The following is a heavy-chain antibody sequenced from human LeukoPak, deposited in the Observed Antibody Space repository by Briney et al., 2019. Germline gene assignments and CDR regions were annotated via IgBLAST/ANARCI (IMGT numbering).Heavy chain of an antibody. Sequence: SETLSLTCVVSGGSLSGYFWCWIRQPPGQGGGWMGEINHSGSTNYNPSLKSRDPISVARSKNQFSLKVRSVTAADTAVYYCARGIRRDGYNSGAFDIWGEGTMVTVSS. V-gene: IGHV4-34*01. CDR2: INHSGST. D-gene: IGHD5-24*01. CDR3: ARGIRRDGYNSGAFDI. J-gene: IGHJ3*02. CDR1: GGSLSGYF.